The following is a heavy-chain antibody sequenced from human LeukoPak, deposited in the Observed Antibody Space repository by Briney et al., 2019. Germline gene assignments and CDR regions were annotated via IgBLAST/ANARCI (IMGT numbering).Heavy chain of an antibody. Sequence: PGGSLRLSCTASGFTFSNYWMSWVRQAPGMGLEWVANIKQDGSEKYYVDSVKGRFTISRDNAKNSLYLQMNSLRAEDTAVYYCARGGGNFDYWGQGTLVTVSS. J-gene: IGHJ4*02. CDR2: IKQDGSEK. V-gene: IGHV3-7*01. CDR3: ARGGGNFDY. CDR1: GFTFSNYW.